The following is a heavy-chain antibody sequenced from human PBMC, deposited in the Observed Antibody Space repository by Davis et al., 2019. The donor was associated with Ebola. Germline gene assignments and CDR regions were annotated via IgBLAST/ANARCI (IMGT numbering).Heavy chain of an antibody. Sequence: ASVKVSCKASGGTFSSYAISWVRQAPGQGLEWMGWISAYNGNTNYAQKLQGRVTMTTDTSTSTAYMELRSLRSDDTAVYYCARDTKWRPNDYWGQGTLVTVSS. D-gene: IGHD2-8*01. J-gene: IGHJ4*02. CDR1: GGTFSSYA. V-gene: IGHV1-18*01. CDR3: ARDTKWRPNDY. CDR2: ISAYNGNT.